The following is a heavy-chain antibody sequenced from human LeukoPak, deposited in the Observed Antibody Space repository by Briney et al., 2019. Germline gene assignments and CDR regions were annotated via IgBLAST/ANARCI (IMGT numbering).Heavy chain of an antibody. D-gene: IGHD2-2*03. CDR3: AKDLDETHYYGMDV. J-gene: IGHJ6*02. CDR2: ISWNSGSI. CDR1: GFTFDDYA. Sequence: GRSLRLSCAASGFTFDDYAMHWVRQAPGKGLEWGSGISWNSGSIGYADSVKGRFTISRDNAKNSLYLQMNSLRAQDTALYYCAKDLDETHYYGMDVWGQGATVTVSS. V-gene: IGHV3-9*01.